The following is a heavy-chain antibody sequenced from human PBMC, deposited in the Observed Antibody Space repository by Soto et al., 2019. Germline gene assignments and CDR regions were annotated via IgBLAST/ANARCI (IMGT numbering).Heavy chain of an antibody. J-gene: IGHJ4*02. Sequence: QVQLVQSGAEVKKPGSSVKVSCKASGGAFGSYAINWVRQAPGQGLEGMGGIIPMLDTTNYAQRFQGRVTVTADESTSTVYLELTRLKSEDTAMYYCTRHLGYSSGYWGQDFWGQGTLVTVSS. CDR1: GGAFGSYA. D-gene: IGHD5-12*01. CDR3: TRHLGYSSGYWGQDF. V-gene: IGHV1-69*01. CDR2: IIPMLDTT.